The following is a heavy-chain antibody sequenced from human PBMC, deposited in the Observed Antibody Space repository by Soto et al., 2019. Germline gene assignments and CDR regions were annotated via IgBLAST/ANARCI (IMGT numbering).Heavy chain of an antibody. CDR3: ARYRISGSWSKFDY. J-gene: IGHJ4*02. Sequence: GASVKVSCKASGGTFSSYAISWVRQAPGQGLEWMGGIIPIFGTANYAQKFQGRVTITADESTSTAYMELTSVTAADTAVYYCARYRISGSWSKFDYWGQGTRVTVSS. CDR1: GGTFSSYA. V-gene: IGHV1-69*13. D-gene: IGHD6-13*01. CDR2: IIPIFGTA.